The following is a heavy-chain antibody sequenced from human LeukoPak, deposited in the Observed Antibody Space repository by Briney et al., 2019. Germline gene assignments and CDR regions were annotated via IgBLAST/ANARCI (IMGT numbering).Heavy chain of an antibody. CDR2: ISYSGST. CDR3: ARHRDGHFYDY. J-gene: IGHJ4*02. CDR1: GGSISSYY. V-gene: IGHV4-59*08. D-gene: IGHD5-24*01. Sequence: PSETLSLTGTFSGGSISSYYWSWIRQPPGKGLDWIGYISYSGSTNYNPSLKSRVTISVDTSKNQFSLKLSSVTAADTAVYYCARHRDGHFYDYWGQGTLVTVSS.